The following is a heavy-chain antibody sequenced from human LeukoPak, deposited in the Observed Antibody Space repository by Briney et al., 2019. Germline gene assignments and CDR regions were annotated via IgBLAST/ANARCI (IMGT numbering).Heavy chain of an antibody. CDR2: IYYSGST. D-gene: IGHD6-19*01. Sequence: PSETLSLTCTVSGASISSYYWSWIRQPPGKGLEWIGYIYYSGSTNYNPSLKSRVTISVDTSKNQFSLKLSSVTAADTAVYYCARMAVAGNYYYYYGMDVWGQGTTVTVSS. V-gene: IGHV4-59*08. CDR3: ARMAVAGNYYYYYGMDV. J-gene: IGHJ6*02. CDR1: GASISSYY.